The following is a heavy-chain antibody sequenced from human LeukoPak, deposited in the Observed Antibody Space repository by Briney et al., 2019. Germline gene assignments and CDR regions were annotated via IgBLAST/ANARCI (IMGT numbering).Heavy chain of an antibody. CDR3: ARGWELSI. Sequence: ASVKVSCKASGYTFTSYAMHWVRQAPGQRLEWMGWINAGNGNTKYSQELQGRVTITRDTSASTAYMELRSLRSDDTALYYCARGWELSIWGQGTMVTVSS. CDR2: INAGNGNT. V-gene: IGHV1-3*01. J-gene: IGHJ3*02. CDR1: GYTFTSYA. D-gene: IGHD3-10*01.